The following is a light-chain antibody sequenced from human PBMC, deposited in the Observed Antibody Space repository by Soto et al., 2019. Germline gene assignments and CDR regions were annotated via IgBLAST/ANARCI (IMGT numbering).Light chain of an antibody. CDR2: EVS. CDR1: SSDVGGYNY. V-gene: IGLV2-14*01. Sequence: ALTQPASVSGSPGQSTTISCTGTSSDVGGYNYVSWYQQHPGKAPKLMIYEVSNRPSGVSYRFSGSKSGNTASLTISGLQAEDEADYYCSSYASSSTFYVFGTGTKVTVL. CDR3: SSYASSSTFYV. J-gene: IGLJ1*01.